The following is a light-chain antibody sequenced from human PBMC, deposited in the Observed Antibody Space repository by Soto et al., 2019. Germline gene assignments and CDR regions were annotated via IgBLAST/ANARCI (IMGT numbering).Light chain of an antibody. CDR2: EVV. Sequence: QSVLTQPPSASGSPGQSVTISCTGNKSDIGIYDFVSWYQHHPGKAPRLIIYEVVQRPSGVPDRFSGSKSGNTASLTVSGLQAADEADYFCTSYAGSNTYVFGTGTKLTVL. V-gene: IGLV2-8*01. CDR1: KSDIGIYDF. J-gene: IGLJ1*01. CDR3: TSYAGSNTYV.